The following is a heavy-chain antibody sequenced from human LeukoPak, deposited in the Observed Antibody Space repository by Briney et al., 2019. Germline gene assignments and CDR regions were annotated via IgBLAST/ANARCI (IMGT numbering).Heavy chain of an antibody. J-gene: IGHJ4*02. V-gene: IGHV3-23*01. Sequence: PGGSLRLSCAASGFTFSNYAMRWVRQAPGKGLEWVSGISGSGGNTDYGDSVRGRFTISRDNAKTSLYLQMISLRDEDTAVYYCARRLGTTMLDYWGQGTLVTVSS. CDR1: GFTFSNYA. CDR2: ISGSGGNT. CDR3: ARRLGTTMLDY. D-gene: IGHD1-26*01.